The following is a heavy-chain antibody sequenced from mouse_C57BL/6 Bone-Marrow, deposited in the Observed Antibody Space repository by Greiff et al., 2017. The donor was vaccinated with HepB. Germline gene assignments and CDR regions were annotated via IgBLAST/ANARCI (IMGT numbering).Heavy chain of an antibody. CDR2: INPSTGGT. CDR1: GYSFTGYY. V-gene: IGHV1-42*01. CDR3: ARGTRLDY. J-gene: IGHJ2*01. D-gene: IGHD3-3*01. Sequence: VQLQQSGPELVKPGASVKISCKASGYSFTGYYMNWVKQSPEKSLERIGEINPSTGGTTYNQKFKAKATLTVDKSSSTAYMQLKSLTSEDSAVYYCARGTRLDYWGQGTTLTVSS.